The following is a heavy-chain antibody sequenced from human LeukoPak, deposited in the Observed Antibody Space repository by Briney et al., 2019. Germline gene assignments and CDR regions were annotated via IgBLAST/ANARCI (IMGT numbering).Heavy chain of an antibody. J-gene: IGHJ4*02. CDR1: GYTLTELS. Sequence: GASVKVSCKVSGYTLTELSMHWVRQAPGKGLEWMGGFDPEDGETIYAQKFQGRVTMTEDTSTDTAYMELSSLRSEDTAVYYCATILLGDSGSSGIDYWGQGTLVTVSS. CDR3: ATILLGDSGSSGIDY. CDR2: FDPEDGET. D-gene: IGHD1-26*01. V-gene: IGHV1-24*01.